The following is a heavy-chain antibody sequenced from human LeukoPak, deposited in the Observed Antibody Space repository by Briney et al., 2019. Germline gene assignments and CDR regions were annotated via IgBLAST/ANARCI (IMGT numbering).Heavy chain of an antibody. CDR3: ARDPPNYRGHCSGGACYSGMDV. Sequence: PGGSLRLSCAASGFTFSSYAMHWVRQAPGKGLEWVAIIWDDGANVYYADSVKGRFTISRDNSKNTLYLQMNSLRAADTAVYYCARDPPNYRGHCSGGACYSGMDVWGQGTTVTVSS. V-gene: IGHV3-33*08. CDR2: IWDDGANV. D-gene: IGHD2-15*01. CDR1: GFTFSSYA. J-gene: IGHJ6*02.